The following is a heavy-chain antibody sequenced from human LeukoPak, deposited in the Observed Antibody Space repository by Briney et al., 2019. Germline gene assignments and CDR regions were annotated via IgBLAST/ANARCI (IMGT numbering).Heavy chain of an antibody. V-gene: IGHV4-34*01. CDR1: GGSFSGYY. CDR2: INHSGST. D-gene: IGHD3-3*01. Sequence: SETLSLTCAVYGGSFSGYYWSWISQPPGKGLEWLGEINHSGSTNYNPSLKSRVTISVDTSKNQFSLKLSSVTAADTAAYYCARGYGDFWSGSYGDWGQGTLVTVSS. J-gene: IGHJ4*02. CDR3: ARGYGDFWSGSYGD.